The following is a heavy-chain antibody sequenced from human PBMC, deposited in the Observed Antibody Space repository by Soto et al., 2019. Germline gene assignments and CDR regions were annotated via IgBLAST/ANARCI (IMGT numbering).Heavy chain of an antibody. D-gene: IGHD3-3*01. CDR1: GYTLTELS. V-gene: IGHV1-24*01. Sequence: ASVKVSCKVSGYTLTELSMHWVRQAPGKGLEWMGGFDPEDGETIYAQKFQGRVTMTEDTSTDTAYMELSSLRSEDTAVYYCATEYLYDFWSGYSLPEYWGQGTLVTVSS. CDR2: FDPEDGET. CDR3: ATEYLYDFWSGYSLPEY. J-gene: IGHJ4*02.